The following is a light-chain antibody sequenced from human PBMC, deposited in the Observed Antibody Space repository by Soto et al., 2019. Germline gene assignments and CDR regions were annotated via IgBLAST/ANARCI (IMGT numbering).Light chain of an antibody. CDR3: SSYTSSGTRV. Sequence: QSALTQPASVSASPGQSIAISCTGTSSDVGGYNYVSWYQQNPGKAPKLMIYDVSNRPSGVSNRFSGPKSGNTASLTISGLQAEDEADYYCSSYTSSGTRVFGTGTKVTVL. J-gene: IGLJ1*01. CDR2: DVS. V-gene: IGLV2-14*01. CDR1: SSDVGGYNY.